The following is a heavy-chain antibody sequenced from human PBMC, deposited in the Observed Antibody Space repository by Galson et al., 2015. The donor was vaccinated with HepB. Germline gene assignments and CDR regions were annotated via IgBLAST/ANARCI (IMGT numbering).Heavy chain of an antibody. CDR3: AKPLVGASGIGAPFDY. CDR1: GFTFSSYG. CDR2: ISYDGSNK. J-gene: IGHJ4*02. Sequence: SLRLSCAASGFTFSSYGMHWVRQAPGKGLEWVALISYDGSNKFYADSVKGRFTISRDNSKNTLYLQMNSLRAEDTAVYYCAKPLVGASGIGAPFDYWGQGTLVTVSS. V-gene: IGHV3-30*18. D-gene: IGHD1-26*01.